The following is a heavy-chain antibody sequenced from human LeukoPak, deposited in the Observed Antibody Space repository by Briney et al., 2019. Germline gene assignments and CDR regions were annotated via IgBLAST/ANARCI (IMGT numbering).Heavy chain of an antibody. D-gene: IGHD3-16*01. V-gene: IGHV3-23*01. CDR1: GFTISGYA. Sequence: GGSLRLSCVASGFTISGYAMAWVRQAPGKGLEWVSSISGSGGNTYYADSVKGRFTISRDNSKNTLYLQMNSLRAEDTAVYYCARGSGGKYDYWGQGTLVTVSS. CDR2: ISGSGGNT. CDR3: ARGSGGKYDY. J-gene: IGHJ4*02.